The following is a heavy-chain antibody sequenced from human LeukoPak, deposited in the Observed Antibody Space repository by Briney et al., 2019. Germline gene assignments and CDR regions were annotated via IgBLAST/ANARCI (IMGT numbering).Heavy chain of an antibody. CDR1: GFTFTSYA. CDR3: VRDRDTSGWLY. CDR2: ISHDDKNR. J-gene: IGHJ4*02. V-gene: IGHV3-30*04. D-gene: IGHD6-19*01. Sequence: GRSLRLSCAASGFTFTSYAFHWVRQAPGKGLEWVTVISHDDKNRYYADSVKGRFTISRDNSKNTVYLQMNSLRVEDTAVYFCVRDRDTSGWLYWGQGTLFTVSS.